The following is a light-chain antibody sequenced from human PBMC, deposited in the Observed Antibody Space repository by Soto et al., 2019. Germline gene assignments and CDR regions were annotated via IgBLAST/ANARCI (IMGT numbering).Light chain of an antibody. Sequence: QSVLTQPPSVSGAPGQRVTISCTGSSSNIGAGYDLHWYRQLPGTAPKLLIYGNSNRPSGVSDRFSGSKSGTSSSLAITGLQADDDADYYCQSYDSSLSSSVVFGGGTKLTVL. CDR3: QSYDSSLSSSVV. V-gene: IGLV1-40*01. J-gene: IGLJ2*01. CDR1: SSNIGAGYD. CDR2: GNS.